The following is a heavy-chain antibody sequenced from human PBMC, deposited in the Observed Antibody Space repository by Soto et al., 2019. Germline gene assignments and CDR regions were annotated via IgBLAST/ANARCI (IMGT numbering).Heavy chain of an antibody. D-gene: IGHD4-17*01. CDR2: IYSGGLT. CDR1: GFNVSDDF. J-gene: IGHJ3*02. Sequence: EVQLVESGGDLIQPGGSLRLSCAVSGFNVSDDFMNWVRQAPGKGLEWVSIIYSGGLTYYADSVKGRFSISRDNSKNTLYLQMDSLRAADTAMYYCARHQAYGGHVDAFDIWGQGTMVTVSS. CDR3: ARHQAYGGHVDAFDI. V-gene: IGHV3-53*01.